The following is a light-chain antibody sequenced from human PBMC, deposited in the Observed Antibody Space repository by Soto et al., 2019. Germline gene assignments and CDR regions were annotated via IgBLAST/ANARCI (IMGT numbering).Light chain of an antibody. V-gene: IGLV2-8*01. CDR2: EVS. Sequence: QSALTQPPSASGSPGQSVTISCTGTSSDVGGCNYVSWYQQHPGKAPKLMIYEVSKRPSGVPDRFSGSKSGNTASLTVSGLQAEDEADYYCSSYAGSNNLVFGGGTKVTFL. CDR1: SSDVGGCNY. CDR3: SSYAGSNNLV. J-gene: IGLJ2*01.